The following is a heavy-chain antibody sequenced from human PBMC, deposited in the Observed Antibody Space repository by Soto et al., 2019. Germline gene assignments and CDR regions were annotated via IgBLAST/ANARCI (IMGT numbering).Heavy chain of an antibody. CDR2: TRNKANSYTT. V-gene: IGHV3-72*01. CDR3: ARVQGGWFDP. D-gene: IGHD2-15*01. Sequence: EVQLVESGGGLVQPGGSLRLSCAASGFTFSDHYMDWVRQAPGKGLEWVGRTRNKANSYTTEYAASVKGRFTISRDDSKNSLYLQMNSLKTEDTAVYYCARVQGGWFDPWGQGTLVTVSS. J-gene: IGHJ5*02. CDR1: GFTFSDHY.